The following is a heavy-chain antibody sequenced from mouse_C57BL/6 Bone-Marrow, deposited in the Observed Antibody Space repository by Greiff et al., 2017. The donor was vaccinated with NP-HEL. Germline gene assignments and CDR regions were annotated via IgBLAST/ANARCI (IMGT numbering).Heavy chain of an antibody. CDR2: INPSTGGT. Sequence: EVQLQQSGPELVKPGASVKISCKASGYSFTGYYMNWVKQSPEKSLEWIGEINPSTGGTTYNQKFKAKATLTVDKSSSTAYMQLKSLTSEDSAVYYCARGDYGSSLFAYGGQGTLVTVSA. CDR3: ARGDYGSSLFAY. V-gene: IGHV1-42*01. D-gene: IGHD1-1*01. CDR1: GYSFTGYY. J-gene: IGHJ3*01.